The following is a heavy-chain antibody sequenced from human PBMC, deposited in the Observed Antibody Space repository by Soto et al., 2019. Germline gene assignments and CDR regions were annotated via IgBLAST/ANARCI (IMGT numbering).Heavy chain of an antibody. CDR2: IIPILGIA. CDR1: GGTFSSYT. J-gene: IGHJ6*02. CDR3: ARDPRGGNSVGYYYGMDV. Sequence: SVKVSCKASGGTFSSYTISWVRQAPGQGLEWMGRIIPILGIANYAQKFQGRATITADKSTSTAYMELSSLRSEDTAVYYCARDPRGGNSVGYYYGMDVWGQGTTVTVSS. D-gene: IGHD2-21*02. V-gene: IGHV1-69*04.